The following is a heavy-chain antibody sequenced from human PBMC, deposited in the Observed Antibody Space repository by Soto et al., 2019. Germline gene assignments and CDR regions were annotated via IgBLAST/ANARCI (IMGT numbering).Heavy chain of an antibody. CDR1: GITLSTYG. CDR2: ISYDGNIK. V-gene: IGHV3-30*03. CDR3: AGGDSGNYYFDS. D-gene: IGHD2-21*02. Sequence: GGSLRLSCTAAGITLSTYGMHWVRQAPGKGLEWVAGISYDGNIKDYADSVKGRFTISRDNSKNTLYVQMNSLRAEDTAVYYYAGGDSGNYYFDSWGHGTMVTVAS. J-gene: IGHJ4*01.